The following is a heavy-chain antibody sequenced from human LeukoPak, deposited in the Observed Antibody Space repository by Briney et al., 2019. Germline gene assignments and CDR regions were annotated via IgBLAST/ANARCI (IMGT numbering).Heavy chain of an antibody. CDR1: GYTFTGYY. Sequence: ASVKVSCKASGYTFTGYYMHWVRQAPGQGLEWMGWINPNSGGTNYAQTFQGWVTMTRDTSISTAYMELSRLRSDDTAVYYCAREGSSSSENYYYGMDVWGQGTTVTVSS. J-gene: IGHJ6*02. D-gene: IGHD6-6*01. CDR3: AREGSSSSENYYYGMDV. V-gene: IGHV1-2*04. CDR2: INPNSGGT.